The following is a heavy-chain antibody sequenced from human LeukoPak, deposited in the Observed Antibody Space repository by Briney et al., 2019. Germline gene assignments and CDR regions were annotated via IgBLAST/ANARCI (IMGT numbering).Heavy chain of an antibody. Sequence: PGGSLRLSCAASGFTFSSYAMHWVRQAPGKGLEWVAVISYDGSNKYYADSVKGRFTISRDNSKNTLYLQMNSLRAEDTAVYYCARSPRDYYDSSGYYPYYFDYWGQGTLVTVSS. CDR2: ISYDGSNK. CDR3: ARSPRDYYDSSGYYPYYFDY. CDR1: GFTFSSYA. D-gene: IGHD3-22*01. J-gene: IGHJ4*02. V-gene: IGHV3-30-3*01.